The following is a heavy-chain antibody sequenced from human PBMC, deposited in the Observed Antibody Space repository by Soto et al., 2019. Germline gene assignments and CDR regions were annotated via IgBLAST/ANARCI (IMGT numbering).Heavy chain of an antibody. V-gene: IGHV3-30-3*01. CDR1: GFTFSSYA. CDR2: ISYDGSNK. Sequence: QVQLVESGGGVVQPGRSLRLSCAASGFTFSSYAMHWVRQAPGKGLEWVAVISYDGSNKYYADSVKGRFTISRDNSKNTLYLQMNSLRAEDPAVYYCARDRAAAGIFDYWGQGTLVTVSS. CDR3: ARDRAAAGIFDY. J-gene: IGHJ4*02. D-gene: IGHD6-13*01.